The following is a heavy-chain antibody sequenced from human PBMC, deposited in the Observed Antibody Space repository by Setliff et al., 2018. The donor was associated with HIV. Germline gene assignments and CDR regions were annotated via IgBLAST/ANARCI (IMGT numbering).Heavy chain of an antibody. J-gene: IGHJ6*03. CDR3: VKDGSGTGRNFFYVDV. D-gene: IGHD3-9*01. CDR1: GFIFNNYA. V-gene: IGHV3-9*01. Sequence: PGGSLRLSCEGSGFIFNNYAMHWVRLRPGKGLEWVSGISWNSDIMDYADSVRGRFIISRDNVKNSLHLQMNSLTSEDTALYYCVKDGSGTGRNFFYVDVWGKGTTVTVSS. CDR2: ISWNSDIM.